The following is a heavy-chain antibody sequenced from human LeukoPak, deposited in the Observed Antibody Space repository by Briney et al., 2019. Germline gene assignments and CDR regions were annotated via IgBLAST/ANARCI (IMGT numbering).Heavy chain of an antibody. J-gene: IGHJ4*02. CDR1: GGSISSYY. CDR2: IYYSGST. CDR3: ASASGSYFDY. Sequence: SETLSLTCTVSGGSISSYYWSWIRQPPGKGLEWIGYIYYSGSTNYNPSLKSRVTISVDTSKNQFSLKLSSVTAADPAVYYCASASGSYFDYWGQGTLVTVSS. V-gene: IGHV4-59*08. D-gene: IGHD3-10*01.